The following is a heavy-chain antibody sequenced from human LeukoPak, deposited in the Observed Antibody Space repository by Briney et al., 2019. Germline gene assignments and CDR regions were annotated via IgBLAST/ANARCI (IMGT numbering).Heavy chain of an antibody. CDR3: VRENGDYYGSGSYYREGDYYYYYYMDV. Sequence: ASVKVSCKASGGTFSSYAISWVRQAPGQGLEWMGGIIPIFGTANYAQKFQGRVTITADESTSTAYMELSSLRSEDTAVYYCVRENGDYYGSGSYYREGDYYYYYYMDVWGKGTTVTVSS. V-gene: IGHV1-69*13. D-gene: IGHD3-10*01. CDR2: IIPIFGTA. CDR1: GGTFSSYA. J-gene: IGHJ6*03.